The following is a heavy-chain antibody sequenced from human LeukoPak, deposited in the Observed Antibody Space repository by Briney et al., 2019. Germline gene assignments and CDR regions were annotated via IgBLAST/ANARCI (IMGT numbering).Heavy chain of an antibody. Sequence: GGSLRLSCAASGFTFSSYAMSWVRQAPGKGLEWVSAISGSGGSTYYADSVKGRFTISRDNSKNSLYLQMNSLRAEDTALYYCAKDIRGSYYYGMDVWGQGTTVTVSS. CDR1: GFTFSSYA. CDR2: ISGSGGST. J-gene: IGHJ6*02. D-gene: IGHD3-10*01. CDR3: AKDIRGSYYYGMDV. V-gene: IGHV3-23*01.